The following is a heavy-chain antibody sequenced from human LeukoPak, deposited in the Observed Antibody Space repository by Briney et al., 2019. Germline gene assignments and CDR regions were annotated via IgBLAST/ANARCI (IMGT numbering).Heavy chain of an antibody. CDR2: VYAGGSI. J-gene: IGHJ5*02. V-gene: IGHV3-53*01. Sequence: GGSLRLSCAASGFAVSSNYMSWVRQASGKGLEWVSVVYAGGSIHYTDSVKGRFTISRDNSKNTLDLQMNSLRVDDTAIYYCARGESIAAAGAFDLWGQGTLVTVSS. CDR3: ARGESIAAAGAFDL. D-gene: IGHD6-13*01. CDR1: GFAVSSNY.